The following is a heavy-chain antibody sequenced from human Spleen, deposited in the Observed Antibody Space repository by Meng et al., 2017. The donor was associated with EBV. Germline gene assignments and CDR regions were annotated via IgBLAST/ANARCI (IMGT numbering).Heavy chain of an antibody. CDR1: GFIFSGYG. CDR2: IPSDASHNK. CDR3: AKDLSGRFDP. Sequence: ELLVESGGGVVQPGRSLRLSWAASGFIFSGYGFHWVRQAPGKGPEWVAIIPSDASHNKYYADSVKGRFTISRDNSKNTLYLQMNSLKIEDTAVYYCAKDLSGRFDPWGQGTLVTVSS. V-gene: IGHV3-30*18. J-gene: IGHJ5*02. D-gene: IGHD1-14*01.